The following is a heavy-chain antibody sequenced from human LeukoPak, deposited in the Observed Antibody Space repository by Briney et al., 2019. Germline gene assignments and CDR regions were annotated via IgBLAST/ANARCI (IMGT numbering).Heavy chain of an antibody. V-gene: IGHV3-33*01. Sequence: PGGSLRLSCAASGFTFSSYGMHWVRQAPGKGLEWVAVIWYDGSNKYYADSVKGRFTISRDNSKNTLYLQMNSLRAEDTAVYYCARDGSIHYGFWSGYSYNWFDPWGQGTLVTVSS. J-gene: IGHJ5*02. CDR2: IWYDGSNK. CDR1: GFTFSSYG. D-gene: IGHD3-3*01. CDR3: ARDGSIHYGFWSGYSYNWFDP.